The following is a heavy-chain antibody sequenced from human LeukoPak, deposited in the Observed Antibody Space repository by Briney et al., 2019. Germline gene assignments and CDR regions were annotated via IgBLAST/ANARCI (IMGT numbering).Heavy chain of an antibody. V-gene: IGHV4-59*01. J-gene: IGHJ1*01. D-gene: IGHD6-13*01. Sequence: SETLSLTCTVSGGSISSYYWSWIRQPPGKGLEWIGYIYYSGSTNYNPSLKSRVTISVDTSKNQFSLKLSSVTAADTAVYYCARGVGSWPLVRELYFQHWGQGTLVTVSS. CDR3: ARGVGSWPLVRELYFQH. CDR2: IYYSGST. CDR1: GGSISSYY.